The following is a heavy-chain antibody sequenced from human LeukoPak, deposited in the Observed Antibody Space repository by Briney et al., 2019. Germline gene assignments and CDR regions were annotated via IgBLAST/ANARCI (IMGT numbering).Heavy chain of an antibody. J-gene: IGHJ5*02. V-gene: IGHV1-69*08. CDR3: TRVTLRGSKYNWFDP. Sequence: SVKVSCRSSGGTFTTHIFNWVRQAPGQGLEWMGRITPIIGTTKYAQRFQARVTITADRSTSTAYLELSGLTYDDTAVYYCTRVTLRGSKYNWFDPWGQGTHVSVSS. D-gene: IGHD1-26*01. CDR2: ITPIIGTT. CDR1: GGTFTTHI.